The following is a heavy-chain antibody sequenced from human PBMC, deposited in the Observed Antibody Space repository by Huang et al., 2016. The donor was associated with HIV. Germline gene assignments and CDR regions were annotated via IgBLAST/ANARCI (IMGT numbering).Heavy chain of an antibody. D-gene: IGHD3-10*01. Sequence: VKVSCEASGYTFINHDITWVRQGTGQGLAWMGWMNPATGKTGYAQKFQGRLTMTRDASINTAYMDLTGLASEDTAFYYCARGGGGGSGGYLGSWGQGTLVTVSP. V-gene: IGHV1-8*01. J-gene: IGHJ5*02. CDR1: GYTFINHD. CDR2: MNPATGKT. CDR3: ARGGGGGSGGYLGS.